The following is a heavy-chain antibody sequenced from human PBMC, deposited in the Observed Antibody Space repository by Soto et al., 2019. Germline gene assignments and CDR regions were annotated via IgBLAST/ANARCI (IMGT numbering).Heavy chain of an antibody. V-gene: IGHV3-7*05. CDR1: GFTFRYYW. J-gene: IGHJ4*02. Sequence: ESGGGLVQPGGSLRLSCAASGFTFRYYWMSWVRQAPGKGLEWVANVNQDGSEKYYVDSVKGRFTISRDNAKNSLYLQMNSLRVEDTAVYYCAREYSGFETPRENDYWGQGTLVTVSS. D-gene: IGHD5-12*01. CDR3: AREYSGFETPRENDY. CDR2: VNQDGSEK.